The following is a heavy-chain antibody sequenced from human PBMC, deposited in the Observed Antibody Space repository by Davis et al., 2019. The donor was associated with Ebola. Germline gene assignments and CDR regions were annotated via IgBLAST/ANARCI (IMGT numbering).Heavy chain of an antibody. V-gene: IGHV3-7*01. J-gene: IGHJ4*02. Sequence: GESLKISCAASGFTFSSYAMSWVRQAPGKGLEWVANIKQDGSEKYYVDSVKGRFTISRDNAKNSLSLQMNGLRAEDTAVYYCARGPSTGNSFSYWGQGTLVTVSS. CDR2: IKQDGSEK. D-gene: IGHD6-13*01. CDR3: ARGPSTGNSFSY. CDR1: GFTFSSYA.